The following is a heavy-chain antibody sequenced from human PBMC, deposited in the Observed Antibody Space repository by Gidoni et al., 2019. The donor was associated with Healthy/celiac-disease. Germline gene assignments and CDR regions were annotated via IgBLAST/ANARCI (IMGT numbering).Heavy chain of an antibody. D-gene: IGHD3-3*01. J-gene: IGHJ3*02. CDR3: AADRNYDFWSGYYPPDAFDI. V-gene: IGHV1-58*01. CDR1: GFTFTRSA. CDR2: IVVGSGNT. Sequence: QMQLVQAGPEVKKPGTSVKVSCKASGFTFTRSAVQWVRQARGQRLEWIGWIVVGSGNTNYAQKFQERVTITRDMSTSTAYMELSSLRSEDTAVYYCAADRNYDFWSGYYPPDAFDIWGQGTMVTVSS.